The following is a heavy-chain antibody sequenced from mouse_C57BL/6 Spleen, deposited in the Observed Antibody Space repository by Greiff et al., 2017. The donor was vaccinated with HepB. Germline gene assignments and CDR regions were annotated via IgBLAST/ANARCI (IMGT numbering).Heavy chain of an antibody. CDR3: TRAYYSNCLAY. CDR1: GYTFTDYE. Sequence: VQLVESGAELVRPGASVTLSCKASGYTFTDYEMHWVKQTPVHGLEWIGAIDPETGGTAYNQKFKGKAILTADKSSSTAYMELRSLTSEDSAVYYCTRAYYSNCLAYWGQGTLVTVSA. CDR2: IDPETGGT. V-gene: IGHV1-15*01. D-gene: IGHD2-5*01. J-gene: IGHJ3*01.